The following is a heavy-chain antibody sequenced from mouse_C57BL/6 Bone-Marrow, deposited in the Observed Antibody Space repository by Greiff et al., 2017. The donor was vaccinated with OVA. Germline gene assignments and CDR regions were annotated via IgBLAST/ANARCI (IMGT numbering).Heavy chain of an antibody. J-gene: IGHJ3*01. CDR1: GYAFSSYW. Sequence: VQLVESGAELVKPGASVKISCKASGYAFSSYWMNWVKQRPGKGLEWIGQIYPGDGDTNYNGKFKGKATLTADKSSSTAYMQLSSLTSEDSAVYFCAREDYGSSYGFAYWGQGTLVTVSA. D-gene: IGHD1-1*01. CDR2: IYPGDGDT. V-gene: IGHV1-80*01. CDR3: AREDYGSSYGFAY.